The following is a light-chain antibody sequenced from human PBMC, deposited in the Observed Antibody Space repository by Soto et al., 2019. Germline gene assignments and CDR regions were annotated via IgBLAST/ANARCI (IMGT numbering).Light chain of an antibody. V-gene: IGLV6-57*01. CDR1: SSSIASNY. Sequence: NFMLTQPHTVSESPGKTVIISCTRSSSSIASNYVQWYQLRPGSSPTTVIYEDNQRPSGVPDRFSGSIDRSSNSASLTISGLETEDEADYFCQSYDATNQVFGGGTKLTVL. CDR3: QSYDATNQV. J-gene: IGLJ3*02. CDR2: EDN.